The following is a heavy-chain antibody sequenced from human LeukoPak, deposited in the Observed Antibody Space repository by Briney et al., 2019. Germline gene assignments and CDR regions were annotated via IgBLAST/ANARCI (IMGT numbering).Heavy chain of an antibody. J-gene: IGHJ4*02. CDR3: ARFRTWGDKAFVY. CDR1: GFTFNAFG. CDR2: IGTTSGAI. Sequence: PGGSLRLSCAASGFTFNAFGMNWVRQAPGKGLEWVSYIGTTSGAIYYADSVKGRFTISRDSAKNSLYLQMNSLRAEDTAVYYCARFRTWGDKAFVYWGQGTLVTVSS. V-gene: IGHV3-48*01. D-gene: IGHD3-3*02.